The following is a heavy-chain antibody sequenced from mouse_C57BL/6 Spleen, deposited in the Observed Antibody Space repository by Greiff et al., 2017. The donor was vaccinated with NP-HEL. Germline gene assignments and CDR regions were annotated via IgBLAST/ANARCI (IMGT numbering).Heavy chain of an antibody. CDR3: ARDPDGCSYGYAMDY. Sequence: QVQLQQPGAELVKPGASVKLSCKASGYTFTSYWMHWVKQRPGQCLEWIGLIHPNSGSTNYNEKFKGKATLTVDKSSSTAYMQRSSLTSEDSAVYYGARDPDGCSYGYAMDYWGQGTSVTVSS. J-gene: IGHJ4*01. V-gene: IGHV1-64*01. CDR1: GYTFTSYW. CDR2: IHPNSGST. D-gene: IGHD1-1*01.